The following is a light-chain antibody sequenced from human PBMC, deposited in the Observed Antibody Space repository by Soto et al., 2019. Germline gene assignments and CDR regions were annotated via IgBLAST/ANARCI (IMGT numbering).Light chain of an antibody. V-gene: IGKV3-20*01. CDR2: SSS. CDR1: QTISGTY. J-gene: IGKJ1*01. Sequence: EIVLTQSPGTLSLPPVEIATLSCRASQTISGTYLAWYQQKPGQAPRLLIYSSSSRAAGVSDRFSGSGSGTDLSLTISRLEPEDFAMYYCQQYGRSPTWTFGQGTKVDIK. CDR3: QQYGRSPTWT.